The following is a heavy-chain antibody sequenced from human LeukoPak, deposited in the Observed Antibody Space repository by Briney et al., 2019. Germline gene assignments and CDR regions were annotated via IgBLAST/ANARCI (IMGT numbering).Heavy chain of an antibody. J-gene: IGHJ6*02. V-gene: IGHV4-31*03. CDR1: GGSISSGGYY. CDR3: VRHCSSTSCYTVPNYYYYYGMDV. D-gene: IGHD2-2*02. Sequence: SETLSLTCTVSGGSISSGGYYWSWIRQHPGKGLEWIGYIYYSGSTYYNPSLKSRVTISVDTSKNQFSLKLSSVTAADTAVYYCVRHCSSTSCYTVPNYYYYYGMDVWGQGTTVTVSS. CDR2: IYYSGST.